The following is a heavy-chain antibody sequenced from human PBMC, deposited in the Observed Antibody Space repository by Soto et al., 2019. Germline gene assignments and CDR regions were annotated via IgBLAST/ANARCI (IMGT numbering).Heavy chain of an antibody. J-gene: IGHJ4*02. Sequence: ASVKVSCKASGYTFTSYGISWVRQAPGQGLEWMGWISAYNGNTNYAQKLQGRVTMTTDTSTSTAYMELSSLRSEDTAVYYCARDISPYCSGGSCYGYWGQGTLVTVSS. CDR3: ARDISPYCSGGSCYGY. V-gene: IGHV1-18*01. CDR2: ISAYNGNT. CDR1: GYTFTSYG. D-gene: IGHD2-15*01.